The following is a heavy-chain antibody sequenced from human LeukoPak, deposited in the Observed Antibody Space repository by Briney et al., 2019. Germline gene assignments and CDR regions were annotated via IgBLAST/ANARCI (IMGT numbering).Heavy chain of an antibody. V-gene: IGHV1-69*06. Sequence: SVKVSCKASGGTFSSYAISWVRQAPGQGLEWMGGIIPIFGTANYAQKFQGRVTITADKSTSTAYMELSSLRSEDTAVYYCASYYYGSGSCLSYWGQGTLVTVSS. CDR3: ASYYYGSGSCLSY. CDR1: GGTFSSYA. D-gene: IGHD3-10*01. J-gene: IGHJ4*02. CDR2: IIPIFGTA.